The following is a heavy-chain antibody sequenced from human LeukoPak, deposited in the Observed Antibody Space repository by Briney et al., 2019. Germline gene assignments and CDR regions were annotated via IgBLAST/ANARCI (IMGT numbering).Heavy chain of an antibody. CDR1: GFTFNYYD. D-gene: IGHD3-10*01. J-gene: IGHJ4*02. CDR3: AKLAGTGSPYHFDY. V-gene: IGHV3-30*18. CDR2: ISYDGSNK. Sequence: PGGSLRLSCAASGFTFNYYDMHWVRQAPGKGLDWLAVISYDGSNKYYADSVKGRFTISRDNSKNTLYLQMNSLRAEDTAIYYCAKLAGTGSPYHFDYWGQGTLVTVSS.